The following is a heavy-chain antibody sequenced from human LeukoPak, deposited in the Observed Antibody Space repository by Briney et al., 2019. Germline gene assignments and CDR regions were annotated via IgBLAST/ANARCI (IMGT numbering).Heavy chain of an antibody. J-gene: IGHJ4*02. CDR3: TAGPHGAIFDY. Sequence: GGSLRLSCVASGRTLTTFAMHWVRQAPGKGLEWVAFIGPDGSDTYYTHTVKGRFTTSRDNSKNTLYLQMNSLRAEDTAVYYCTAGPHGAIFDYWGQGTLVTVSS. CDR2: IGPDGSDT. CDR1: GRTLTTFA. D-gene: IGHD3-10*01. V-gene: IGHV3-30*02.